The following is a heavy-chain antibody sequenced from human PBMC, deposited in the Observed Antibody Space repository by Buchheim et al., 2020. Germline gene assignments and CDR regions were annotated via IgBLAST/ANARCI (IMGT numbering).Heavy chain of an antibody. J-gene: IGHJ3*02. V-gene: IGHV3-48*03. CDR1: RFTFSSYE. CDR2: ISSSGSTI. Sequence: EVQLVESGGGLVQPGGSLRLSCAASRFTFSSYEMNWVRQAPGKGLEWVSYISSSGSTIYYADSVKGRFTIFRDNAKHVPYLQMNSLRAEDTAVYYCARDSRELWTTEGDAFDIWGQGT. D-gene: IGHD1-26*01. CDR3: ARDSRELWTTEGDAFDI.